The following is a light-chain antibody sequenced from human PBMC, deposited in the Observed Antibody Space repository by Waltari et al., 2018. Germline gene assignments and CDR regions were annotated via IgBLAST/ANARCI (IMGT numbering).Light chain of an antibody. Sequence: DIAFTQSPSSVPASVGDRVTITCRASQSISTYLHWYQQKPGNPPKLLIHSASTLQSGVPLRFSGTGSGTDFTLTISSLQPEDVASYYCQQSYRSPQTFGGGTKVEIK. CDR1: QSISTY. V-gene: IGKV1-39*01. CDR2: SAS. J-gene: IGKJ4*01. CDR3: QQSYRSPQT.